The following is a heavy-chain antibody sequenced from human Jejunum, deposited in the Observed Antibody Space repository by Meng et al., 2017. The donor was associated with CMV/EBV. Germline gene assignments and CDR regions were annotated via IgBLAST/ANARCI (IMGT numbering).Heavy chain of an antibody. J-gene: IGHJ4*02. CDR3: ARDGVVCNGTACRGLNF. CDR2: INPNSGDT. Sequence: GYTFTDKFIHWVRQAPGQGLEWMGWINPNSGDTYFAQKFEGRVSMTRDTSSSTAYMELSRLTADDTAVYYCARDGVVCNGTACRGLNFWGQGPLVTVSS. CDR1: GYTFTDKF. V-gene: IGHV1-2*02. D-gene: IGHD3-3*01.